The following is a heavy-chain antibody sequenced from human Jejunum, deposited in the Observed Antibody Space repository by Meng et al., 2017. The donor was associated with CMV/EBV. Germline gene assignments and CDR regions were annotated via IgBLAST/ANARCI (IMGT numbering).Heavy chain of an antibody. CDR3: AKDVDH. Sequence: QGQLVESGGRVVPPGGSLVLSLAASGFAVSSDGMHWVRQAPGRGPEWVAFIEYDGSDKYYADSMKGRFTISRDNSKNTMYLQMTSLKAEDTALYYCAKDVDHWGQGTLVTVSS. J-gene: IGHJ4*02. V-gene: IGHV3-30*02. CDR1: GFAVSSDG. CDR2: IEYDGSDK.